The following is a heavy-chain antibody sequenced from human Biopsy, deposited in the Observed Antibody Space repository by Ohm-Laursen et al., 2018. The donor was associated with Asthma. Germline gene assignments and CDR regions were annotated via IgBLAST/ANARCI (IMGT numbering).Heavy chain of an antibody. J-gene: IGHJ6*02. CDR3: ARAVDYSHYYGIDV. V-gene: IGHV1-18*01. CDR2: ISVYSGNT. D-gene: IGHD3-10*01. Sequence: VASVKVSCKTSGYTFNSAGITRVRQAPGQGLEWMGWISVYSGNTKVAQKLQDRVTMITDTSTSTAYMELRSLRSDDTAVYFCARAVDYSHYYGIDVWGQGTTVTVS. CDR1: GYTFNSAG.